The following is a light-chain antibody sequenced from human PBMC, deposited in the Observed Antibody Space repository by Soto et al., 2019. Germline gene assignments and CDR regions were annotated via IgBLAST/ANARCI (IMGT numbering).Light chain of an antibody. Sequence: IQMPQSPSTLSASVGGRVTITCRASQSISGWLAWYQHKPGKAPKFLIFDASTLESGVPSRFSGSGSGTEFTLTISSLQPDDFATYYCQHYDTYPWTFGQGTKVDI. CDR1: QSISGW. J-gene: IGKJ1*01. V-gene: IGKV1-5*01. CDR3: QHYDTYPWT. CDR2: DAS.